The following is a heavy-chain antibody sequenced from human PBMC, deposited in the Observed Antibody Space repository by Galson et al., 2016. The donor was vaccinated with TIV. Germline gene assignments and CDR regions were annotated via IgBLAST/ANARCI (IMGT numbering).Heavy chain of an antibody. CDR3: ARGALDTDREYYYYYGLDV. CDR1: GFTFSTYW. D-gene: IGHD1-1*01. CDR2: IDSEGDNT. Sequence: SLRLSCAASGFTFSTYWMHWVRQAPGKGLVWVSRIDSEGDNTRYADYVTGRFTISRDNAKNTLYLQMSSLGADDTAVYYCARGALDTDREYYYYYGLDVWGQGTTVTVSS. J-gene: IGHJ6*02. V-gene: IGHV3-74*01.